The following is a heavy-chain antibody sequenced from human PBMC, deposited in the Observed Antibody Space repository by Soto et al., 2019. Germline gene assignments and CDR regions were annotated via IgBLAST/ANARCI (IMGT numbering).Heavy chain of an antibody. CDR3: ASAVFYSSSPLH. V-gene: IGHV3-30-3*01. J-gene: IGHJ4*02. Sequence: GGSLRLSCAASGFTFSSYAMHWVRQAPGKGLEWVAVISYDGSNKYYADSVKGRFTISRDNSKNTLYLQMNSLRAEDTAVYYCASAVFYSSSPLHWGQGTLVTVSS. CDR2: ISYDGSNK. D-gene: IGHD6-6*01. CDR1: GFTFSSYA.